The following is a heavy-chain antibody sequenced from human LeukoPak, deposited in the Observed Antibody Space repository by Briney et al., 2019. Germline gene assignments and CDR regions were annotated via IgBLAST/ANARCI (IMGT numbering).Heavy chain of an antibody. CDR1: GYTFISYT. CDR3: AREMELRYCSGGSCYLAEYFQH. D-gene: IGHD2-15*01. Sequence: ASVKVSCKASGYTFISYTLHWVRQAPGQRLEWMGWINAGNGNTKYSQKFQGRVTITRDTSASTAYMELSSLRSEDTAVYYCAREMELRYCSGGSCYLAEYFQHWGQGTLVTVSS. J-gene: IGHJ1*01. V-gene: IGHV1-3*01. CDR2: INAGNGNT.